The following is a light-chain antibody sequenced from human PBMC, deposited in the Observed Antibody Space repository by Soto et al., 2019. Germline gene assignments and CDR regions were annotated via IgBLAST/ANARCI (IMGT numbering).Light chain of an antibody. J-gene: IGKJ4*01. CDR2: ATS. CDR3: QQYKSFPLT. CDR1: EGIDNY. V-gene: IGKV1-16*02. Sequence: DIQMTQFPSSVSASVGDRVTITCRASEGIDNYVAWFQLRPGKAPRSLIYATSSLQSGVPSKFSGRGSGTEFPLTIISVQPEDFGSYFCQQYKSFPLTFGGGTKLEIK.